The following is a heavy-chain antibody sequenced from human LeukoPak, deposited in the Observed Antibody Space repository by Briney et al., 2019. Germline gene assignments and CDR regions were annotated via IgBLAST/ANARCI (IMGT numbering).Heavy chain of an antibody. Sequence: SQTLSLTCAISGDSVSSNSAAWNWIRQSPSRGLEWLGRSYYRSKWYNDYAVSVKSRITINPDTSKNQFSLQLNSVTPEDTAVYYCARDRGAAADPSEYFQHWGQGTLVTVSS. J-gene: IGHJ1*01. CDR3: ARDRGAAADPSEYFQH. CDR1: GDSVSSNSAA. CDR2: SYYRSKWYN. V-gene: IGHV6-1*01. D-gene: IGHD6-13*01.